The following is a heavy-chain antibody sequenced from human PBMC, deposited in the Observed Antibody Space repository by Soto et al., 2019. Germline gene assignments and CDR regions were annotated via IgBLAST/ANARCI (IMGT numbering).Heavy chain of an antibody. CDR2: FDPEDGET. J-gene: IGHJ3*02. V-gene: IGHV1-24*01. Sequence: ASVKVSCKVSGYSVTDLAMHWVRLAPGKGLEWMGGFDPEDGETIYAQKFRGRVTMTEDTSTDTAYMELSSLRSEDTAVYYCATRYYYDSSGYYYTIYGVAFDIWGQGTMVTVSS. CDR1: GYSVTDLA. D-gene: IGHD3-22*01. CDR3: ATRYYYDSSGYYYTIYGVAFDI.